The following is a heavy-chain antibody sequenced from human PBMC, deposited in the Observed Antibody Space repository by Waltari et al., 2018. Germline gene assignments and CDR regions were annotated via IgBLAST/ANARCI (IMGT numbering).Heavy chain of an antibody. CDR3: ARELGCSSTSCYEAGDDAFDI. CDR1: GGSISSGSYY. J-gene: IGHJ3*02. Sequence: QVQLRESGPGLVKPSQTLSLTCTVSGGSISSGSYYWSWIRQPAGKGLEWIGRIYNSGSTNEYPCLKRRVTISVDTSKNQFSLKLSSVTAADTAVYYCARELGCSSTSCYEAGDDAFDIWGQGTMVTVSS. V-gene: IGHV4-61*02. D-gene: IGHD2-2*01. CDR2: IYNSGST.